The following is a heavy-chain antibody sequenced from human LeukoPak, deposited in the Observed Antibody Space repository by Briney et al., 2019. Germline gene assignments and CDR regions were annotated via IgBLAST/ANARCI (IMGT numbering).Heavy chain of an antibody. CDR2: ISYSGST. CDR3: ARDSGREEGMDV. CDR1: GGSISSYY. D-gene: IGHD1-26*01. V-gene: IGHV4-59*12. J-gene: IGHJ6*02. Sequence: SETLSLTCTVSGGSISSYYWSWIRQPPGKGLEWIGFISYSGSTGYRPSLKSRVTISVDTSKNQFSLKLSSVTAADTAVYYCARDSGREEGMDVWGQGTTVTVSS.